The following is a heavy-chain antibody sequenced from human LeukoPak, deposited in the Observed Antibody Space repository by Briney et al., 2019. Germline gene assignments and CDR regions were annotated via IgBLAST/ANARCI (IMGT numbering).Heavy chain of an antibody. V-gene: IGHV1-2*02. CDR1: GYTFNVYY. Sequence: ASVKVSFKASGYTFNVYYIYWVRQAPGQGPEWMGWINPNSGGTQYAQKFQGRVTMTRDTSITTAYMELSSLRSDDTALYYCARAIDSNGYYPRYWGQGTLVTVSS. CDR2: INPNSGGT. D-gene: IGHD3-22*01. CDR3: ARAIDSNGYYPRY. J-gene: IGHJ4*02.